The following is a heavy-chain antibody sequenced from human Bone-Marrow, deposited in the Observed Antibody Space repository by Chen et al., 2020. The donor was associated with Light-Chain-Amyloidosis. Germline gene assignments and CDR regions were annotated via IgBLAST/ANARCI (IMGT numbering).Heavy chain of an antibody. V-gene: IGHV3-23*01. CDR2: LSGTGGST. J-gene: IGHJ6*03. CDR1: GVTFSNYA. Sequence: EVQLLDSGGGLVQPGGSLRLSCVASGVTFSNYALSWVGQAPGTGLEWVASLSGTGGSTYTPDSVQGRFTISRDTSKNTLYLQMSSLRVEDTAVYYCAKQMIQGPAFYYNYMDVWGKGTTVTVSS. D-gene: IGHD3-16*01. CDR3: AKQMIQGPAFYYNYMDV.